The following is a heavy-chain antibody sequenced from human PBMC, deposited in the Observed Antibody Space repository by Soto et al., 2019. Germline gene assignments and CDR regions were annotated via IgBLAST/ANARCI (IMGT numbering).Heavy chain of an antibody. CDR2: IYYSGST. D-gene: IGHD3-10*01. CDR3: ARAQGSGFLVS. CDR1: GGSISSGDYY. Sequence: QVQLQESGPGLVKPSQTLSLTCTVSGGSISSGDYYWSWIRQPPGKGLEWIGYIYYSGSTYYNPSLKRRVTISVDTSTNQFSLTLSSVTAADTAVYYCARAQGSGFLVSWGQGTLVTVSS. V-gene: IGHV4-30-4*01. J-gene: IGHJ4*02.